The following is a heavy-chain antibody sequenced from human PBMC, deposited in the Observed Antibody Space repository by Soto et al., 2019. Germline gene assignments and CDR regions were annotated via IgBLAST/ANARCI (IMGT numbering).Heavy chain of an antibody. CDR2: ISAYNGNT. Sequence: QVQLVQSGAEVKKPGASVKVSCKASGYTFTSYGISWVRQAPGQGLEWMGWISAYNGNTNYAQKPQGRVTMTTDTSTSTAYMALRSLRSDDTAVYYCARSVDIVATSDFYYYYYYMDVWGKGTTVTVSS. CDR1: GYTFTSYG. CDR3: ARSVDIVATSDFYYYYYYMDV. D-gene: IGHD5-12*01. V-gene: IGHV1-18*01. J-gene: IGHJ6*03.